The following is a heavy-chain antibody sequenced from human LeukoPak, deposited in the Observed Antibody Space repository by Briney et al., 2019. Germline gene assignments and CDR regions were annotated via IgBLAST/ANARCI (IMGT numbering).Heavy chain of an antibody. J-gene: IGHJ4*02. D-gene: IGHD3-22*01. Sequence: GGSLRLSCAASGFTFSSYGMHWVRQAPGKGLERVAVIWYDGSNKYYADSVKGRFTISRDNSKNTLYLQMNSLRAEDTAVYYCAREGEDDYDSSATYYFDYWGQGSLVTVSS. CDR2: IWYDGSNK. CDR1: GFTFSSYG. CDR3: AREGEDDYDSSATYYFDY. V-gene: IGHV3-33*01.